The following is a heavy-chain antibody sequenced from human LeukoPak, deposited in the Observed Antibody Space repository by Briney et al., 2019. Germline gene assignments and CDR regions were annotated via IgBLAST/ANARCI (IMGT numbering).Heavy chain of an antibody. CDR1: GFTFSSYS. Sequence: GGSLRLSCAASGFTFSSYSMNWVSQAPGKGLEWVSYISSSSSTIYYADSVKGRFTISRDNAKNSLYLQMNSLRDEDTAVYYCARDFRGRTYYYGSGTNYGMDVWGQGTTVTVSS. J-gene: IGHJ6*02. CDR3: ARDFRGRTYYYGSGTNYGMDV. CDR2: ISSSSSTI. V-gene: IGHV3-48*02. D-gene: IGHD3-10*01.